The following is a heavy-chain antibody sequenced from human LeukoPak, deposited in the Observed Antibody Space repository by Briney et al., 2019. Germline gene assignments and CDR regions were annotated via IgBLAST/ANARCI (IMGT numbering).Heavy chain of an antibody. V-gene: IGHV1-46*03. D-gene: IGHD3-10*01. CDR3: ARHGSGRYYPAEGRVDY. Sequence: ASVKVSCKAFGYGLTSYYIHWVGQPPGQGLEWMGIINPSVGGTTYARKFQGRVTMTRDTSTSTVYMELSSLRSEDTAVYYCARHGSGRYYPAEGRVDYWGQGTLVTVSS. J-gene: IGHJ4*02. CDR2: INPSVGGT. CDR1: GYGLTSYY.